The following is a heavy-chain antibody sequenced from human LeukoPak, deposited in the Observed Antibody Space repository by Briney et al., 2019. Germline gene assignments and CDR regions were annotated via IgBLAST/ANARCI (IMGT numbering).Heavy chain of an antibody. CDR3: ARLHYDSSGNYNGMDV. Sequence: GESLKISCKGSGYSFTSYWIGWVRQMPGKGLEWMAIIYPGDSDTRYSPSFQGQVTISADKSISTAYLQWSSLKASDTAMYYCARLHYDSSGNYNGMDVWGQGTTVTVSS. D-gene: IGHD3-22*01. CDR2: IYPGDSDT. V-gene: IGHV5-51*01. J-gene: IGHJ6*02. CDR1: GYSFTSYW.